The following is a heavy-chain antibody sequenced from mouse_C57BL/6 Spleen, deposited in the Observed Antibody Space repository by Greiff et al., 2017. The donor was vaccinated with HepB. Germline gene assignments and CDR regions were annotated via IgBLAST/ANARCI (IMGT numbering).Heavy chain of an antibody. CDR2: IDPANGNT. CDR1: GFNIKNTY. J-gene: IGHJ2*01. CDR3: VPLTTVVPYFYY. Sequence: VQLQQSVAELVRPGASVKLSCTASGFNIKNTYMHWVKQRPEQGLEWIGRIDPANGNTKYAPKFQGKATITADTSSNTAYLQLSSLTSEDTALYYCVPLTTVVPYFYYWGQGTPLPLSS. D-gene: IGHD1-1*01. V-gene: IGHV14-3*01.